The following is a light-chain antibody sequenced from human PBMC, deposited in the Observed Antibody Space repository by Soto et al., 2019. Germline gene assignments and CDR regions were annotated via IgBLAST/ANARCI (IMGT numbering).Light chain of an antibody. CDR2: GAS. CDR1: QSVNIN. J-gene: IGKJ1*01. CDR3: QQYNNWPRT. V-gene: IGKV3-15*01. Sequence: EIVMTQSPATLSVSPGERATLSFRASQSVNINLAWYQQKPGHAPRLLIYGASTRATGIPARFSGSGSGTEFTLTINSLQSEDFAVYYCQQYNNWPRTFGQGTKV.